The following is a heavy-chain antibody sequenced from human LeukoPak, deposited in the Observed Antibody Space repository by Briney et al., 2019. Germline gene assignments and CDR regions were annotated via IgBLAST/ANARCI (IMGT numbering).Heavy chain of an antibody. CDR1: GYTFTGYY. V-gene: IGHV1-46*01. CDR3: ARVPLGDTATLDY. CDR2: INPSGGST. J-gene: IGHJ4*02. Sequence: GASVKVSCKASGYTFTGYYMHWVRQAPGQGLEWMGIINPSGGSTSYAQKFQGRVTMTMDMSTSTVYMELSSLRSEDTAVYYCARVPLGDTATLDYWGQGTLVTVSS. D-gene: IGHD5-18*01.